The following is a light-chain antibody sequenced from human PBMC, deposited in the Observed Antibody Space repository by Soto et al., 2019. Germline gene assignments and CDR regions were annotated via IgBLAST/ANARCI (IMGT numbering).Light chain of an antibody. CDR1: QSVSSSY. J-gene: IGKJ1*01. CDR3: QQYGSSPGWT. Sequence: ESVLTQSPGTLSLSPGERATLSCRASQSVSSSYIAWYQQKPGQAPRLVIYGASSRATDIPDRFSGSGSGKDLTLTISRLEPEEFAVYYCQQYGSSPGWTFGQGTKVEIK. CDR2: GAS. V-gene: IGKV3-20*01.